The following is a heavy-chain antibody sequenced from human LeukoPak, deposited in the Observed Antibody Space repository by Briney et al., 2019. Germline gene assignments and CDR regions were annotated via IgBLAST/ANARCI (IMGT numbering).Heavy chain of an antibody. D-gene: IGHD1-26*01. CDR1: GGSVSSHY. CDR2: IDYSGTT. Sequence: KTSETLSLTCTVSGGSVSSHYWSWIRQPPGKGLEWIGYIDYSGTTNYNPSLKSRVTVSEGTSKNQFSLKVRSVTSADTAVYHCARTRGTYYLFDYWGQGTLVTVSS. CDR3: ARTRGTYYLFDY. V-gene: IGHV4-59*02. J-gene: IGHJ4*02.